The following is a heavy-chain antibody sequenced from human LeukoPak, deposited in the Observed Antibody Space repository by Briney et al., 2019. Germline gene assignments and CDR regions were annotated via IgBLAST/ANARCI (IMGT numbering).Heavy chain of an antibody. V-gene: IGHV3-73*01. Sequence: GGSLRLSCAVSGFTFSGSAMHWVRQASGKGLEWVGRIRSKANSYATAYAASVKGRFTIFRDDSKNTAYLQMNSLKTEDTAVYYCTRHSSGGAFDIWGQGTMVTVSS. CDR3: TRHSSGGAFDI. D-gene: IGHD3-10*01. CDR1: GFTFSGSA. J-gene: IGHJ3*02. CDR2: IRSKANSYAT.